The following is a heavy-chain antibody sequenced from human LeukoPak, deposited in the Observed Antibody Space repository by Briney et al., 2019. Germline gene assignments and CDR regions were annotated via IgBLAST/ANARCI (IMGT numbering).Heavy chain of an antibody. V-gene: IGHV3-23*01. D-gene: IGHD3-3*01. CDR1: GFTFSSYA. J-gene: IGHJ1*01. Sequence: GGSLRLSCAASGFTFSSYAMSWVRRAPGKGLEWVSAISGSGGSTYYADSVKGRFTISRDNSKNTLYLQMNSLRAEDTAVYYCASAYDFWSGYRHFQHWGQGTLVTVSS. CDR2: ISGSGGST. CDR3: ASAYDFWSGYRHFQH.